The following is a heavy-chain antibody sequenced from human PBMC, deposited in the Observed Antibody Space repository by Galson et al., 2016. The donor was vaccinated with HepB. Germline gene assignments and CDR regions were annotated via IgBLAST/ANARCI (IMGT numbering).Heavy chain of an antibody. V-gene: IGHV3-23*01. CDR3: AKVRFGQFFAFDS. CDR1: GFPFSSYA. Sequence: SLRLSCAASGFPFSSYALTWVRRAPGKGLEWVSVMSSGAGDSFYADSVKGRFTISRDNSKNTLYLQLTSLRAEDTAVYYCAKVRFGQFFAFDSWGQGTMVTVSS. J-gene: IGHJ3*02. CDR2: MSSGAGDS. D-gene: IGHD3-10*01.